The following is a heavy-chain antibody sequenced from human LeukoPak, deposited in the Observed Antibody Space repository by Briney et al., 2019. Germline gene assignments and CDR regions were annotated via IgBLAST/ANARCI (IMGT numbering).Heavy chain of an antibody. V-gene: IGHV3-48*03. CDR1: GFTFSNYE. D-gene: IGHD6-6*01. Sequence: GGSLRLSCAASGFTFSNYEMNWVRQAPGKGLEWVSYISSSGTTIYYADSVKGRFTISRDNAKNSLYMQMNSLRAEDTAVYYCARKLVPSFDSWGQGTLVTVSS. J-gene: IGHJ4*02. CDR3: ARKLVPSFDS. CDR2: ISSSGTTI.